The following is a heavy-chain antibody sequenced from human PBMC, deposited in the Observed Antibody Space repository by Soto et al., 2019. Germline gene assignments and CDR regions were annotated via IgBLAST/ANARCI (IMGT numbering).Heavy chain of an antibody. CDR1: GFTFSSYD. V-gene: IGHV3-13*04. J-gene: IGHJ6*02. Sequence: GGSLRLSCAASGFTFSSYDMHWVRQVTGKGLEWVSAIGTAGDAYYPNSVKGRFTISREKAKNSLYLQMNSLSAGDTAVYYCARELHGGSYGMDVWGQGTTVTVSS. CDR3: ARELHGGSYGMDV. CDR2: IGTAGDA.